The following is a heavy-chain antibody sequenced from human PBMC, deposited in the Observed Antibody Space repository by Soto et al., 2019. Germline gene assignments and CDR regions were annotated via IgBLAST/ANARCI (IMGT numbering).Heavy chain of an antibody. CDR1: GYPFTSYG. CDR3: ARDRYCSSTSCLNWFDP. J-gene: IGHJ5*02. Sequence: ASWKASCKGSGYPFTSYGISWVRQAPGQGLEWMGWISAYNGNTNYAQKLQGRVTMPTDTSTSTAYMELRSLRSDDTAVYYCARDRYCSSTSCLNWFDPWGQGTLVTVSS. D-gene: IGHD2-2*01. CDR2: ISAYNGNT. V-gene: IGHV1-18*01.